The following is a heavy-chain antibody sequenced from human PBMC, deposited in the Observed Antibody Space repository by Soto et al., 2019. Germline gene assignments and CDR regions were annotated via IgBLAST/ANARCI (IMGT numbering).Heavy chain of an antibody. CDR3: ARDFIPGFGP. CDR2: IKQDGSEK. Sequence: VGSLILSGSASEVTFSSYWMSLVRQAPGKGLEWVANIKQDGSEKYYVDSVKGRFTISRYNAKNSLYLQMNSLRAEDTAVYYCARDFIPGFGPCGQGTLVTVSS. V-gene: IGHV3-7*03. J-gene: IGHJ5*02. CDR1: EVTFSSYW.